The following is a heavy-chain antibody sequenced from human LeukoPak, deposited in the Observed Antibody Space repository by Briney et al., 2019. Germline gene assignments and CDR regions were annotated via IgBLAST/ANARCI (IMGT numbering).Heavy chain of an antibody. Sequence: ASVKVSCKASGGTFSSYAISWVRQAPGQGLEWMGRIIPNLGIANYAQKFQGRVTITADKSTSTAYMELSSLRSEDTAVYYCARSSRVFDYWGQGTLVTVSS. V-gene: IGHV1-69*04. D-gene: IGHD6-6*01. CDR1: GGTFSSYA. J-gene: IGHJ4*02. CDR3: ARSSRVFDY. CDR2: IIPNLGIA.